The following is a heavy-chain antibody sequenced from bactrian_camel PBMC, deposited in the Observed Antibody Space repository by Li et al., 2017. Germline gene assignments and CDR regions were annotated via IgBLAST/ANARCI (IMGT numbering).Heavy chain of an antibody. CDR1: GFTFRTYT. CDR3: TKGVGGTPYN. CDR2: INSRTDGTT. V-gene: IGHV3S40*01. Sequence: VQLVESGGGLVQPGGSLRLSCAASGFTFRTYTMTWVRQVPGKGLEWVSGINSRTDGTTVYADSVKGRFTISRDNAKNMVYLQLNSLKTEDTAMYYCTKGVGGTPYNWGQGTQVTVS. D-gene: IGHD6*01. J-gene: IGHJ4*01.